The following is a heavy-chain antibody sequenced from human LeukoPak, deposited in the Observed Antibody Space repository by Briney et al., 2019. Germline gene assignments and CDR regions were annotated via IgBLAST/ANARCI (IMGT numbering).Heavy chain of an antibody. CDR1: GGSISSSNSY. CDR3: ARLYYYDSSGYVDY. J-gene: IGHJ4*02. Sequence: SETLSLTCTVSGGSISSSNSYWGWIHQPPGKGLEWVGSIHYSGSTYYNPSLKGRVTISVDTSKNQFFLKLSSVTAADTAVYYCARLYYYDSSGYVDYWGQGTLVAVSS. CDR2: IHYSGST. V-gene: IGHV4-39*01. D-gene: IGHD3-22*01.